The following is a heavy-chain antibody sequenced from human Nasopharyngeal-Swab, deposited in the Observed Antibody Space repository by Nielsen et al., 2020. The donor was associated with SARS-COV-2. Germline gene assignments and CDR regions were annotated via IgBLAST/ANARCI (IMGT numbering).Heavy chain of an antibody. D-gene: IGHD6-19*01. CDR1: GFTFSSYS. V-gene: IGHV3-21*01. J-gene: IGHJ4*02. CDR3: ARGSVAGGL. CDR2: ISSSSSYI. Sequence: GESLKISCAASGFTFSSYSMNWVRQAPGKGLEWVSSISSSSSYIYYADSVKGRFTISRDNAKNSLYLQMNSLRAEDAAVYYCARGSVAGGLWGQGTLVTVSS.